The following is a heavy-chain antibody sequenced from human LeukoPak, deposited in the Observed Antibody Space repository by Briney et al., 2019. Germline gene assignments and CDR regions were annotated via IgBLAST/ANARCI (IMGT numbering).Heavy chain of an antibody. CDR2: IKQDGGEK. CDR1: SVIIISIW. CDR3: ARDLPDY. V-gene: IGHV3-7*01. Sequence: GGSLRLSCAASSVIIISIWMTCVRQHPAEELVWVVNIKQDGGEKNYVDSVKGRYTISRDNAKNTLYLQMDSLRAEDTGVCCCARDLPDYWGQGTLVTVSS. J-gene: IGHJ4*02.